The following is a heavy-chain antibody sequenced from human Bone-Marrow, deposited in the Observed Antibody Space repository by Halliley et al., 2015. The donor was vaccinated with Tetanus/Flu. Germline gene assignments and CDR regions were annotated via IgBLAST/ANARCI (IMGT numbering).Heavy chain of an antibody. Sequence: IGMIYPRDSDPRYSPSFQGQVTISADKSISTAYLQLSSLKASDSAMYYCARQAPYDGSAYDYWGQGVLVTVSS. D-gene: IGHD3-22*01. CDR2: IYPRDSDP. V-gene: IGHV5-51*01. CDR3: ARQAPYDGSAYDY. J-gene: IGHJ4*02.